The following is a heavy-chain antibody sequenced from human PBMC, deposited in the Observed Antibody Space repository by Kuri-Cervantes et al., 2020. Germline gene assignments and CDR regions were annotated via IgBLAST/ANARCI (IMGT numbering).Heavy chain of an antibody. CDR2: ISYDGSNK. V-gene: IGHV3-30-3*01. CDR1: GFTFSSYA. D-gene: IGHD3-16*01. Sequence: GGSLKISCAASGFTFSSYAMHWVRQAPGKGLEWVAVISYDGSNKYYAASVKGRFTISRDKSKNTLSLQMNSLRAEDTAVYYCANLAVGRLGYWGQGTLVTVSS. J-gene: IGHJ4*02. CDR3: ANLAVGRLGY.